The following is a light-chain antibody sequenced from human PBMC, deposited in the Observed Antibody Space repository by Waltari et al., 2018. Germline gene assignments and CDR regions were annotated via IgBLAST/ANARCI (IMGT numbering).Light chain of an antibody. CDR2: DVS. CDR1: SSDVGAYTF. V-gene: IGLV2-8*01. Sequence: QSALPQPPSASGSPGQSVTISCTGTSSDVGAYTFVSWYQQHPGKAPKLMIYDVSKRPSGVPDRFSGSKSGNTASLTVSGLQAGDEADYYCSSYAGSNNVFGTGTKVTVL. J-gene: IGLJ1*01. CDR3: SSYAGSNNV.